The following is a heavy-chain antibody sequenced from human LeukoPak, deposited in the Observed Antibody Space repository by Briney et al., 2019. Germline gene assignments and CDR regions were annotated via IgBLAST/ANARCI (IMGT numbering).Heavy chain of an antibody. Sequence: GASVKVSCKASGGTFSSYAISWVRQAPGQGLERMGRIIPIFGIANYAQKFQGRVTITADKSTSTAYMELSSLRSEDTAVYYCARGHPGTPGEYGMDVWGQGTTVTVSS. CDR3: ARGHPGTPGEYGMDV. J-gene: IGHJ6*02. CDR1: GGTFSSYA. CDR2: IIPIFGIA. V-gene: IGHV1-69*04. D-gene: IGHD3-10*01.